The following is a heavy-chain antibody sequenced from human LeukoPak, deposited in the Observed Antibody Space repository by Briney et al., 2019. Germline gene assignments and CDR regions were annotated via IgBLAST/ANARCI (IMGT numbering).Heavy chain of an antibody. D-gene: IGHD3-22*01. CDR2: INHSGST. Sequence: ASETLSLTCAVYGGSFSGYYWSWIRQPPWKGLEWIGEINHSGSTNYNPSLKSRVTISVDTSKNQFSLKLSSVTAADTAVYYRARTYYYDSSGYDWGQGTLVTVSS. CDR3: ARTYYYDSSGYD. J-gene: IGHJ4*02. CDR1: GGSFSGYY. V-gene: IGHV4-34*01.